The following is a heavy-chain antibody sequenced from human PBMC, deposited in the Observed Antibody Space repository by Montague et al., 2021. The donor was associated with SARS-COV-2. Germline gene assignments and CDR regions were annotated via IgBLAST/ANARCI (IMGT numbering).Heavy chain of an antibody. J-gene: IGHJ4*02. D-gene: IGHD4-23*01. Sequence: SETLSLTCGVHGGSFSDFYWSWIRQPPGKGLEWITEINHSRRTNYNPSLKSRVTISLDTSNNQFSLKVSSVTAADTAVYYCARRHHDYGGNRPFYFFDYWGQGSLVTVSS. CDR3: ARRHHDYGGNRPFYFFDY. CDR2: INHSRRT. CDR1: GGSFSDFY. V-gene: IGHV4-34*01.